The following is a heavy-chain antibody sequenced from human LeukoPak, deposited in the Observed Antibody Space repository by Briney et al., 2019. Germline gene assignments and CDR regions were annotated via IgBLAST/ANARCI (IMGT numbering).Heavy chain of an antibody. CDR3: AKSTVSYWYFDL. CDR2: IYYSGST. Sequence: SETLSLTCTVSGGSISSYYWSWIRQPPGKGLEWIGYIYYSGSTSYNPSLKRRVTISVDTSKNQFSLKLSSVTAADTAVYYCAKSTVSYWYFDLWGRGTLVTVSS. J-gene: IGHJ2*01. D-gene: IGHD4-17*01. V-gene: IGHV4-59*01. CDR1: GGSISSYY.